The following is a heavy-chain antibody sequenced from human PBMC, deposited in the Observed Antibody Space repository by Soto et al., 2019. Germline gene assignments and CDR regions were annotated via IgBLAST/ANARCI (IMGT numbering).Heavy chain of an antibody. CDR3: EKERFQ. CDR2: IWYDGSEK. J-gene: IGHJ1*01. V-gene: IGHV3-30*02. CDR1: GFTFSDYG. Sequence: QVQLVESGGGVVQPGASLRLSCAASGFTFSDYGMHWVRQAPGKGLQWVALIWYDGSEKRYAESVKGRFTVSRDNAKNKVYLQMNGMGVEDTAVYYCEKERFQ.